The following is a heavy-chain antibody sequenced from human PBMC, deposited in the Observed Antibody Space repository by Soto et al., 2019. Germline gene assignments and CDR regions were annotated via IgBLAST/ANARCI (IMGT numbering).Heavy chain of an antibody. J-gene: IGHJ4*02. D-gene: IGHD3-16*02. CDR3: ARESSNSLDF. V-gene: IGHV4-61*01. CDR2: VYYSGDT. Sequence: ETLSLTCTVSGASVSNGNFYWSWIRQPPGKGLEWIGYVYYSGDTNYSPSLKSRVTISVDTSKNQFSLRLSSVTAADTALYYCARESSNSLDFWCQGLRVTVFS. CDR1: GASVSNGNFY.